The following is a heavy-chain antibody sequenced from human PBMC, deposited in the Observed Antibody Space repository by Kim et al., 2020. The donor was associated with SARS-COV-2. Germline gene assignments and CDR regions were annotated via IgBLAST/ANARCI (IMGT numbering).Heavy chain of an antibody. V-gene: IGHV3-23*01. CDR3: AKDRGTGSYFDYYGMDA. CDR1: GFTFSSYA. D-gene: IGHD1-26*01. Sequence: GGSLRLSCAASGFTFSSYAMNWVRQAPGKGLEWVSAMSATGGSTYYADSVKGRFSISRDNSKNTLYLQMTSLRAEDTAVYFCAKDRGTGSYFDYYGMDAWGKGITVTVSS. CDR2: MSATGGST. J-gene: IGHJ6*04.